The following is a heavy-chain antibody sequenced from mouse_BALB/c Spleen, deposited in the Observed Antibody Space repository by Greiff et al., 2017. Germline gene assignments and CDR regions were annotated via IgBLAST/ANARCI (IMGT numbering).Heavy chain of an antibody. CDR1: GFSLTGYG. CDR2: IWGDGST. V-gene: IGHV2-6-7*01. CDR3: ARDQGYYAMDY. Sequence: VQRVESGPGLVAPSQSLSITCSVSGFSLTGYGVNWVRQPPGKGLEWLGMIWGDGSTDYNSALKSRLSISKDNSKSQVFLKMNSLQTDDTARYYCARDQGYYAMDYWGQGTSVTVSS. D-gene: IGHD3-2*02. J-gene: IGHJ4*01.